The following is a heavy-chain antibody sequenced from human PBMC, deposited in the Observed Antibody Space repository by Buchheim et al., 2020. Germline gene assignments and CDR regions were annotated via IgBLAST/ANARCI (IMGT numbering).Heavy chain of an antibody. CDR3: ARDYSSGWLYGPGYYYYGMDV. D-gene: IGHD6-19*01. CDR1: GYTFTSYY. J-gene: IGHJ6*02. V-gene: IGHV1-46*01. Sequence: QVQLVQSGAEVKKPGASVKVSCKASGYTFTSYYMHWVRQAPGQGREWMGIINPSGGSTSYAQKYQGRGTRTRDKSQSKAYMELSSLRSEDTAVYYCARDYSSGWLYGPGYYYYGMDVWGQGTT. CDR2: INPSGGST.